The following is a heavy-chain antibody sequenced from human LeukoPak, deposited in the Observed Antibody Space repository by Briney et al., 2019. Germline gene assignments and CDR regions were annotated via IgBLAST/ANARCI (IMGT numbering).Heavy chain of an antibody. CDR2: IIPIFGTA. D-gene: IGHD2-2*01. V-gene: IGHV1-69*13. Sequence: SVKVSCKASGGTFSSYAISWVRQAPGQGLEWMGGIIPIFGTANYAQKFQGRVTITADESTSTAYMELSSLRSEDTAVHFCAKLQYQLLSYFGPWGQGTLVTVSS. CDR1: GGTFSSYA. J-gene: IGHJ5*02. CDR3: AKLQYQLLSYFGP.